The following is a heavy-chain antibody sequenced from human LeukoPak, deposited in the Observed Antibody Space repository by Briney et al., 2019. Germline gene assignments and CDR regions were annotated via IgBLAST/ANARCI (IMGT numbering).Heavy chain of an antibody. CDR2: IRGSGGST. J-gene: IGHJ6*03. D-gene: IGHD1-26*01. V-gene: IGHV3-23*01. CDR1: GFTFSSYA. CDR3: ARDPYSGSYGDYYYYYMDV. Sequence: GGSLTLSCAASGFTFSSYAMSWVRQAPGKGLEWVSAIRGSGGSTYYADSVKGRFTISRDNAKNSLYLQMNSLRDEDTAVYYCARDPYSGSYGDYYYYYMDVWGKGTTVTISS.